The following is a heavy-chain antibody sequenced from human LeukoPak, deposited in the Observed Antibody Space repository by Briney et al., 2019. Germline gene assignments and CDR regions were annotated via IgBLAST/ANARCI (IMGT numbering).Heavy chain of an antibody. V-gene: IGHV4-59*01. CDR2: IYYSGST. CDR3: ARHRYYYDSSGYYYQP. J-gene: IGHJ5*02. D-gene: IGHD3-22*01. Sequence: SETVSLTCTVSGASISSYYWSWIRQPPGKGLEWIGYIYYSGSTNYNPSLKSRVTISVDTSKHQFSLRLSSVTAADTAVYYCARHRYYYDSSGYYYQPWGQGTLVTVSS. CDR1: GASISSYY.